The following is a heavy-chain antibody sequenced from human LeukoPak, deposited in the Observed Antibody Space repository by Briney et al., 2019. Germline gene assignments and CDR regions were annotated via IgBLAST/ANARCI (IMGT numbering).Heavy chain of an antibody. Sequence: GASVKVSCKASGYTFTSYDINWVRQATGQGLEWMGWMNPNSGNTGYAQKFQGRVTMTRNTSISTAYMELSSLRSEDTAVYYCATGDTIFGVAYWFFDLWGRGTLVTVSS. CDR2: MNPNSGNT. J-gene: IGHJ2*01. D-gene: IGHD3-3*01. CDR3: ATGDTIFGVAYWFFDL. CDR1: GYTFTSYD. V-gene: IGHV1-8*01.